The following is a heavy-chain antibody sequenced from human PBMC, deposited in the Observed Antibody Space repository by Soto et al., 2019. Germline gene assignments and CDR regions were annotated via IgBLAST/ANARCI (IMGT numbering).Heavy chain of an antibody. CDR3: ARDPVPYYYDSSGHPIF. CDR1: GFTFSSYG. Sequence: GGSLRLSCAASGFTFSSYGMHWVRQAPGKGLEWVAVIWYDGSNKYYADSVKGRFTISRDNSKNTLYLQMNSLRAEDTAVYYCARDPVPYYYDSSGHPIFWGQGTLVTVSS. CDR2: IWYDGSNK. V-gene: IGHV3-33*01. D-gene: IGHD3-22*01. J-gene: IGHJ4*02.